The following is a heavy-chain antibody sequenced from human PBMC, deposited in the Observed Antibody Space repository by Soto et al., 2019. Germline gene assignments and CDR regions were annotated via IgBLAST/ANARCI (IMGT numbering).Heavy chain of an antibody. Sequence: PSETLSLTCTVSGGSINDFYWSWIRQPPGKGLEWIGYIYYSGSTDYNPSLKGRVTISVDTSKNQFSLKLRSVTAADTAVYYCARVGAVAARTFDYWGQGTLVTVSS. D-gene: IGHD6-6*01. CDR2: IYYSGST. V-gene: IGHV4-59*01. J-gene: IGHJ4*02. CDR3: ARVGAVAARTFDY. CDR1: GGSINDFY.